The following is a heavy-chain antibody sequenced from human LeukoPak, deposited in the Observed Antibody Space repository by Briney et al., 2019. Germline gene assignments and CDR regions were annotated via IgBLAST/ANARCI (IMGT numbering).Heavy chain of an antibody. CDR1: GGSISSSNW. D-gene: IGHD6-13*01. Sequence: PPETLSLTCAVSGGSISSSNWWSWVRQPPGKGLEWIGEIYHSGSTNYNPSLKSRVTISVDKSKNQFSLKLSSVTAADTAVYYCARDQEAAAGYDYWGQGTLVTVSS. CDR2: IYHSGST. J-gene: IGHJ4*02. CDR3: ARDQEAAAGYDY. V-gene: IGHV4-4*03.